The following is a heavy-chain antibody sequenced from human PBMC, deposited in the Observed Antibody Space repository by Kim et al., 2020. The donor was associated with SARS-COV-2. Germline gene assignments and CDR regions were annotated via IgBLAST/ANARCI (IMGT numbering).Heavy chain of an antibody. CDR3: VKDPIKRPNPYFDY. J-gene: IGHJ4*02. Sequence: ADSVKGRFTISRDNSKNTLYLQMSSLRAEDTAVYYCVKDPIKRPNPYFDYWGQGTLVTVSS. V-gene: IGHV3-64D*09.